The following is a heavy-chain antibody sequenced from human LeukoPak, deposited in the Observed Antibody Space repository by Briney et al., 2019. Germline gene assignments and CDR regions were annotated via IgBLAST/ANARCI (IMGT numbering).Heavy chain of an antibody. CDR2: INTRGATT. CDR3: AIMHGYYDGSGYWVQ. Sequence: QPGGSLRLSCAACGFTLRSYGMRWVRQGRGEGVEGVSFINTRGATTSYAYSVKRRFTISTDNPRNTLYMQMNSLRDEHTALYYCAIMHGYYDGSGYWVQWGQGTLVTVSS. CDR1: GFTLRSYG. J-gene: IGHJ4*02. V-gene: IGHV3-23*01. D-gene: IGHD3-22*01.